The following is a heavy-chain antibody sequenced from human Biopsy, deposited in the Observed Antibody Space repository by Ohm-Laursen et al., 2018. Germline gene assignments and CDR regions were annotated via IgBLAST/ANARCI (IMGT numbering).Heavy chain of an antibody. J-gene: IGHJ6*02. V-gene: IGHV3-9*01. D-gene: IGHD2-21*01. CDR3: AKDISIGGFAISYYYGMDV. Sequence: SLRLSCTASGFTFDDFGMHWVRQAPGKGLEWVSSISWNGGSSGYADSVKGRFTISRDNARKSLYLQMNSLRPEDTALYYCAKDISIGGFAISYYYGMDVWGRGTTVTVSS. CDR2: ISWNGGSS. CDR1: GFTFDDFG.